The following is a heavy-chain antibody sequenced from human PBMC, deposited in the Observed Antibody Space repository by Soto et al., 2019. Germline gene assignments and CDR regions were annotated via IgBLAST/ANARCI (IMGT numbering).Heavy chain of an antibody. CDR1: GYTFTSYG. CDR3: ARGRYGDY. D-gene: IGHD1-1*01. V-gene: IGHV1-18*01. J-gene: IGHJ4*02. Sequence: QVHLVQSEAEVKKPGASVKVSCKASGYTFTSYGITWVRQAPGQGLEWMGWISAHNGNTDYAQKLQGRVIVTRDTSTSTAYMELRSLRSDDTAVYYCARGRYGDYWGQGALVTFSS. CDR2: ISAHNGNT.